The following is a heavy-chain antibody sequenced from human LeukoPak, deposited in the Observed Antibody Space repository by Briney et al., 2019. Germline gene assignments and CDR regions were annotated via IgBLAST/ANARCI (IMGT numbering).Heavy chain of an antibody. D-gene: IGHD6-19*01. V-gene: IGHV1-3*01. CDR3: ARDMVRGSSGPVYYYYGMDV. CDR1: GYTFISYA. CDR2: INAGNGNT. Sequence: ASVKVSCKASGYTFISYAIHWVRQAPGQRLEWMGWINAGNGNTKYSQKFQGRVTITRDTSASTAYMELSSLRSEDTAVYYCARDMVRGSSGPVYYYYGMDVWGQGTTVTVSS. J-gene: IGHJ6*02.